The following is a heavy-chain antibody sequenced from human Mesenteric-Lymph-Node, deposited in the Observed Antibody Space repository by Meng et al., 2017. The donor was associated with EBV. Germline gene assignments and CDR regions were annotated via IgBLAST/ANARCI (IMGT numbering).Heavy chain of an antibody. CDR1: GGFISSSNW. Sequence: GQVQESGPGVVKPSGILSLPVAVSGGFISSSNWWSWVRQPPGKGLQWIGEIFHSGGTNYNPSLKSRVTISVDKSKNQFSLKVNSLTAADTAVYYCARITFGGAIGDWGQGTLVTVSS. CDR3: ARITFGGAIGD. D-gene: IGHD3-16*02. CDR2: IFHSGGT. V-gene: IGHV4-4*02. J-gene: IGHJ4*02.